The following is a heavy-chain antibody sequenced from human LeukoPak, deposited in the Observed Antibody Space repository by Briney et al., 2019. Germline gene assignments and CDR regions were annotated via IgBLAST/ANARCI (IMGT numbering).Heavy chain of an antibody. CDR3: ARLLIAAAGGFDY. CDR2: IYPGDSDT. V-gene: IGHV5-51*01. D-gene: IGHD6-13*01. Sequence: GESLKISCKVSGYSFTSYWIGWVRQMPGKGLEWMGIIYPGDSDTRYSPSFQGQVTISADKSISTAYLQWSSLKASDTAMCYCARLLIAAAGGFDYWGRGTLVTVSS. CDR1: GYSFTSYW. J-gene: IGHJ4*02.